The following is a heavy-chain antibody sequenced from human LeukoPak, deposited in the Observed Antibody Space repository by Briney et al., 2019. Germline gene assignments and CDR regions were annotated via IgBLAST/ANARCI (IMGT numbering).Heavy chain of an antibody. D-gene: IGHD2-15*01. V-gene: IGHV4-39*07. CDR3: ARDDIPHYFDY. J-gene: IGHJ4*02. Sequence: SQTLSLTCTVSGGSISSGSYYWGWIRQPPGKGLEWIGSIYHSGSTYYNPSLKSRVTISVDTSKNQFSLKLSSVTAADTAVYYCARDDIPHYFDYWGQGTLVTVSS. CDR2: IYHSGST. CDR1: GGSISSGSYY.